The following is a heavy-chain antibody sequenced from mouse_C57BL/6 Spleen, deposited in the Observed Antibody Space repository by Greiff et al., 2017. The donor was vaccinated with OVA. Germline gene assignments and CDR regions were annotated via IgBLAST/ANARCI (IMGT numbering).Heavy chain of an antibody. CDR2: IYPGSGST. V-gene: IGHV1-55*01. D-gene: IGHD2-4*01. J-gene: IGHJ4*01. Sequence: QVQLKQPGAELVKPGASVKMSCKASGYTFTSYWITWVKQRPGQGLEWIGDIYPGSGSTNYNEKFKSKATLTVDTSSSTAYMQLSSLTSEDSAVYYCARGSYDYDEAMDYWGQGTSVTVSS. CDR3: ARGSYDYDEAMDY. CDR1: GYTFTSYW.